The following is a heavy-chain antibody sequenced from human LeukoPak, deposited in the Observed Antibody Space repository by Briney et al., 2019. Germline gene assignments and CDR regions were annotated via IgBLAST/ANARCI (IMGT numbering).Heavy chain of an antibody. CDR1: GDSISSYY. CDR3: ARLVRRHDTLTGYYHDY. Sequence: PSETLSLACTVSGDSISSYYWSWIRQPPGKGLEWIGYIYYSGSTNYNPSLKSRVTISVDPSKNQFSLKLRSVTAADMAVYYCARLVRRHDTLTGYYHDYWGQGTLVTVSS. V-gene: IGHV4-59*08. J-gene: IGHJ4*02. CDR2: IYYSGST. D-gene: IGHD3-9*01.